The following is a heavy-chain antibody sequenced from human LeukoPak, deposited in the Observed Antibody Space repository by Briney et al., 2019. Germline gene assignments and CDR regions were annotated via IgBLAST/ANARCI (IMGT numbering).Heavy chain of an antibody. J-gene: IGHJ5*02. D-gene: IGHD3-10*01. CDR3: ARDSSIAYGSGRISWFDP. V-gene: IGHV3-74*01. CDR1: GFPFNTNW. Sequence: PGGSLRLSCAASGFPFNTNWMHWVRQAPGKGLEWVSRIYGDGSGTSYADSVKGRFIISRDNAKNTLYLQMNSLRVEDTAVYYCARDSSIAYGSGRISWFDPWGQGTLVSVSS. CDR2: IYGDGSGT.